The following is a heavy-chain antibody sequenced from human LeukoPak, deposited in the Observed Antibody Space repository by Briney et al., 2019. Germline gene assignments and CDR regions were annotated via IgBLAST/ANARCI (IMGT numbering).Heavy chain of an antibody. V-gene: IGHV4-59*08. Sequence: SETLSLTCTVSGGSISSHYWSWIRKPPGKGLEWIGYIHYSGSAKYNPSLKSRVTISVDTSKNQFSLSLISVTAADTAVYYCGRHSGNYLIYFDYWGQGTLVTVSS. J-gene: IGHJ4*02. CDR3: GRHSGNYLIYFDY. CDR1: GGSISSHY. D-gene: IGHD3-22*01. CDR2: IHYSGSA.